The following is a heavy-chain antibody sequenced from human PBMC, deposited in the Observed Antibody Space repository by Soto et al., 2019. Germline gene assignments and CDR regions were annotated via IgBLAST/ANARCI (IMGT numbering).Heavy chain of an antibody. CDR2: IYYSGTT. CDR3: ARGRGGTYDAFDS. CDR1: SGSNGTYF. D-gene: IGHD1-26*01. J-gene: IGHJ3*02. V-gene: IGHV4-59*01. Sequence: LATMSLSWHVTSGSNGTYFLSWIGKPPGKGLEWIGYIYYSGTTNYNPSLKSRVTIFLDTSKNQFSLRLSSVTAADTAVDYCARGRGGTYDAFDSWGQGTLVTGSS.